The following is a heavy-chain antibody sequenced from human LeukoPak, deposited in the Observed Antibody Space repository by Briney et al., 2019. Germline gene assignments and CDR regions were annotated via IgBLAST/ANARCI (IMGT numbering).Heavy chain of an antibody. CDR3: AKDRIYSGTTFDY. J-gene: IGHJ4*02. D-gene: IGHD1-1*01. CDR1: GFTFSSYV. Sequence: GGSLRLSCAASGFTFSSYVLSWVRQAPGKGLEWVSLISGDGGSTYHADSVQGRFTISRDNSKNSLYLQMNSLRSEDTALYYCAKDRIYSGTTFDYWGLGTLVTVSS. V-gene: IGHV3-43*02. CDR2: ISGDGGST.